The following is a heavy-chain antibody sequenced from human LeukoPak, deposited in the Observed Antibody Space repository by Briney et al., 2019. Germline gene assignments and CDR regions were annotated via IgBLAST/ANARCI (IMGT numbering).Heavy chain of an antibody. V-gene: IGHV3-64D*06. CDR1: GFTFSSYA. D-gene: IGHD3-9*01. CDR2: ISSNGGST. Sequence: GGSLRLSCSASGFTFSSYAMHWVRQAPGKGLEYVSAISSNGGSTYYADSVKGRFTISRDNSKNTLYLQMSSLRAEDTAVYYCARGRPDILTGKPRSERFDPWGQGTLVTVSS. CDR3: ARGRPDILTGKPRSERFDP. J-gene: IGHJ5*02.